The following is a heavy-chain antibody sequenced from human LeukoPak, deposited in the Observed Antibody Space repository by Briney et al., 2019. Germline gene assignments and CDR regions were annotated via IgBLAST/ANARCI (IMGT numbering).Heavy chain of an antibody. J-gene: IGHJ4*02. CDR3: ARRAGAYSHPYDY. Sequence: GGSLRLSCTVSGFTVSSDSMSWVRQAPGKGLEWVSFIYSGGSTHYSDSVKGRFTISRDNSKNTLYLQMNSLRAEDTAVYYCARRAGAYSHPYDYWGQGTLVTVSS. CDR2: IYSGGST. CDR1: GFTVSSDS. D-gene: IGHD4/OR15-4a*01. V-gene: IGHV3-53*01.